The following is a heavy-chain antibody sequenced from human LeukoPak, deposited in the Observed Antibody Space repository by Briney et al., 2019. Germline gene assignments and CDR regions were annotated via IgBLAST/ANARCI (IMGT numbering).Heavy chain of an antibody. CDR3: ARNAVGGAFDI. V-gene: IGHV3-11*04. CDR1: GFTFSDYY. Sequence: GGSLRLSCAASGFTFSDYYMSWVRQAPGKGRECVSYISSSGSTIYYADSVKGRFTISRDNSKNTLYLQMNSLRAEDTAVYYCARNAVGGAFDIWGQGTMVTVSS. CDR2: ISSSGSTI. J-gene: IGHJ3*02. D-gene: IGHD1-26*01.